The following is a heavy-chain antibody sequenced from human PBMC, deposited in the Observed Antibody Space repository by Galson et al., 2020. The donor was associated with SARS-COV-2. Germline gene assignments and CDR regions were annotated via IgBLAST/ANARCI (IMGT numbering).Heavy chain of an antibody. CDR3: ARVFPYSSYTS. D-gene: IGHD6-6*01. CDR1: GGSFSGYY. J-gene: IGHJ5*02. CDR2: INHSGST. Sequence: SETLFLTCAVYGGSFSGYYWSWIRQPPGKGLEWIGEINHSGSTNYNPSPKSRVTISVDTSKNQFPLKLSSVTAADTAVYYCARVFPYSSYTSWGQGTLVTVSS. V-gene: IGHV4-34*01.